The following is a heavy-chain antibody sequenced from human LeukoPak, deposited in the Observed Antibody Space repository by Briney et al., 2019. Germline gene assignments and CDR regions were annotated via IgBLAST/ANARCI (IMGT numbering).Heavy chain of an antibody. Sequence: GGSLRLSCAASGFTFSSYWMHWVRQAPGKGLVWVSRINSDGSSTSYADSVKCRFTISRDNAKNTLYLQMNSLRAEDTAVYYCARVEVGGYYYMDVWGKGTTVTISS. D-gene: IGHD1-26*01. CDR3: ARVEVGGYYYMDV. J-gene: IGHJ6*03. CDR2: INSDGSST. CDR1: GFTFSSYW. V-gene: IGHV3-74*01.